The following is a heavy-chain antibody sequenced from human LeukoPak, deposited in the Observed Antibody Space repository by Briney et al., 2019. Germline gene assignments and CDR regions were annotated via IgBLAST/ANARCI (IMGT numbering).Heavy chain of an antibody. D-gene: IGHD5-18*01. V-gene: IGHV1-2*06. J-gene: IGHJ6*02. Sequence: ASVKVSCKASGYTFTGYYMHWVRQAPGQGLEWMGRINPNSGGTNYAQKFQGRVTMTRDTSISTAYMELSRLRSDDMAVYYCARELAAMVASYYYYGMDVWGQGTTVTVSS. CDR1: GYTFTGYY. CDR2: INPNSGGT. CDR3: ARELAAMVASYYYYGMDV.